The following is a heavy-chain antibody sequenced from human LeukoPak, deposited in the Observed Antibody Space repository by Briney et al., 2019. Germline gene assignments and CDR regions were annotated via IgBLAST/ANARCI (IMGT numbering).Heavy chain of an antibody. CDR1: GYTFTSYD. J-gene: IGHJ4*02. CDR2: IGTYNGNT. Sequence: GASVKVSCKASGYTFTSYDINWVRQATGQGLEWMGWIGTYNGNTNYAQKLQGRVSMTTDTSTSTAYMELSRLRSDDTAVYYCARDGRGGYSYGYNFDYWGQGTLVTVSS. D-gene: IGHD5-18*01. V-gene: IGHV1-18*01. CDR3: ARDGRGGYSYGYNFDY.